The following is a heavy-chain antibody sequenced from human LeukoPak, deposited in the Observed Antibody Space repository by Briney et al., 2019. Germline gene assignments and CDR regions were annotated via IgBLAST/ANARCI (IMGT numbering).Heavy chain of an antibody. D-gene: IGHD2-2*01. CDR3: ARGQVVVVPAATRYYYYYGMDV. Sequence: SETLSLTCAVYGGSFSGYYWSWIRQPPGKGLEWTGEINHSGSTNYNPSLKSRVTISVDTSKNQFSLKLSSVTAADTAVYYCARGQVVVVPAATRYYYYYGMDVWGQGTTVTVSS. CDR1: GGSFSGYY. CDR2: INHSGST. J-gene: IGHJ6*02. V-gene: IGHV4-34*01.